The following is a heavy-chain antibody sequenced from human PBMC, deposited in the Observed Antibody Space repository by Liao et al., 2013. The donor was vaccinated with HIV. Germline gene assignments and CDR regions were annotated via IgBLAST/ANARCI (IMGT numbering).Heavy chain of an antibody. D-gene: IGHD3-3*01. CDR3: ARDHYDFWSGSGLAGYFYYMDV. CDR1: GGSISGSY. Sequence: QVQLQESGPGLVKPSETLSLTCSVSGGSISGSYWSWIRQPAGKGLEWIGRIYINGSTNYSPSLKSRVTMSVDRSKNQFSLKVFSVTAADTAVYFCARDHYDFWSGSGLAGYFYYMDVWGKGTTVTVSS. J-gene: IGHJ6*03. V-gene: IGHV4-4*07. CDR2: IYINGST.